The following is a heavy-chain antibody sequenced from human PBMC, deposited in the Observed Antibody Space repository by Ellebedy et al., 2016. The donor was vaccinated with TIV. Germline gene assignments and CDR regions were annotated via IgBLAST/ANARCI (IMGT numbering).Heavy chain of an antibody. CDR3: ARRQDIVLMVYANRAFDY. CDR2: IYYSGST. D-gene: IGHD2-8*01. J-gene: IGHJ4*02. CDR1: GGSISSSSYY. Sequence: SETLSLXXTVSGGSISSSSYYWGWIRQPPGKGLEWIGSIYYSGSTYYNPSLKSRVTISVDTSKTQFSLKLSSVTAADTAVYYCARRQDIVLMVYANRAFDYWGQGTLVTVSS. V-gene: IGHV4-39*01.